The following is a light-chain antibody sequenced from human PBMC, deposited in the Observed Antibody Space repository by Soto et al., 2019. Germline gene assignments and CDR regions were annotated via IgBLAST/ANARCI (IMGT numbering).Light chain of an antibody. CDR3: SSYTGSDTLEV. V-gene: IGLV2-14*03. J-gene: IGLJ1*01. Sequence: QSALTQPASVSGSPGQSITISCTGTSSDVGGYNFVSWYQHYPGKAPKLMIYDVSNRPSGVSDRFSGSKSGNTASLTISGLQAEDGADYYCSSYTGSDTLEVFGTGSKLTVL. CDR2: DVS. CDR1: SSDVGGYNF.